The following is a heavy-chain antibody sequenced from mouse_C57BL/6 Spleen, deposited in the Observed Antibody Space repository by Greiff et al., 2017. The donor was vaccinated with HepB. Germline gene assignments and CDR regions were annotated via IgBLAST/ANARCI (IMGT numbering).Heavy chain of an antibody. CDR2: IDPSDSET. CDR1: GYTFTSYW. Sequence: QVHVKQPGAELVRPGSSVKLSCKASGYTFTSYWMHWVKQRPIQGLEWIGNIDPSDSETHYNQKFKDKATLTVDKSSSTAYMQLSSLTSEDSAVYYCARWYGNYEEAWFAYWGQGTLVTVSA. J-gene: IGHJ3*01. D-gene: IGHD2-10*02. V-gene: IGHV1-52*01. CDR3: ARWYGNYEEAWFAY.